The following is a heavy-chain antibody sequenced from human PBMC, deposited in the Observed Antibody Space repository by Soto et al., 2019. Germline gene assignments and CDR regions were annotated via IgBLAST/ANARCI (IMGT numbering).Heavy chain of an antibody. D-gene: IGHD3-22*01. CDR1: GFTFSSYD. V-gene: IGHV3-13*04. CDR2: IGTAGDT. CDR3: ARSPPGGYHYYYGMDV. J-gene: IGHJ6*02. Sequence: EVQLVESGGGLVQPGGSLRLSCAASGFTFSSYDMQWVRQATGKGLEWVSAIGTAGDTYYPCSVKGRFTISRENAKNSLYLQMNSLRAGDTAVYYCARSPPGGYHYYYGMDVWGQGTTVTVSS.